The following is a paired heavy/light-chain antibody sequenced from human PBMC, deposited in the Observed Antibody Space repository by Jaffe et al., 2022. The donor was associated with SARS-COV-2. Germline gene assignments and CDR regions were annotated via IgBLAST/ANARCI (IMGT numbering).Heavy chain of an antibody. CDR3: ARESLSTGYYGGYYYYGMDV. CDR1: GFTFSTYW. J-gene: IGHJ6*02. Sequence: EVQLVESGGGLVQPGGSLRLSCAASGFTFSTYWMTWVRQAPGKGLEWVANIKRDGSEKYYVDSVKGRFTVSRDNAENALYLQMSSLRAEDTAVYYCARESLSTGYYGGYYYYGMDVWGQGTTVTVSS. V-gene: IGHV3-7*03. CDR2: IKRDGSEK. D-gene: IGHD3-9*01.
Light chain of an antibody. Sequence: DIQMTQSPSSLSASVGDRVTITCRTSQSISNYLNWYQQKPGKAPKLLIYTASSLQSGVPSRFSGSGSGTDFILTISSLQPEDFATYYCQQGYTTPPYTFGQGTKLEIK. J-gene: IGKJ2*01. CDR1: QSISNY. V-gene: IGKV1-39*01. CDR3: QQGYTTPPYT. CDR2: TAS.